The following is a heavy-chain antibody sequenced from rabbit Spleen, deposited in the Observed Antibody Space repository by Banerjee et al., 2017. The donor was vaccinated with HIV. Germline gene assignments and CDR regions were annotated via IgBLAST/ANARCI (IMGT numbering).Heavy chain of an antibody. D-gene: IGHD4-1*01. V-gene: IGHV1S47*01. Sequence: QEQLVESGGGLVQPGGSLTVSCKASGFDFSTYGVSWVRQAPGKGLEWIGYIDPIFGGTYYASWVNGRFTISSHNAQNTLYLQLNSLTVADTATYFCVRVGGWGFLWGPGTLVTVS. CDR3: VRVGGWGFL. CDR1: GFDFSTYG. J-gene: IGHJ4*01. CDR2: IDPIFGGT.